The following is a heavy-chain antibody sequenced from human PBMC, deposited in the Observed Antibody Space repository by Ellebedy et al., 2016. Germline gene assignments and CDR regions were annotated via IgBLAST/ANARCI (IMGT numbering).Heavy chain of an antibody. V-gene: IGHV1-2*02. CDR1: GDTFTGHY. CDR3: ARGVGDYDHPHFDN. J-gene: IGHJ4*02. Sequence: ASVKVSXKASGDTFTGHYFHWVRQAPGQGLEWMGWINRNSGGTAYAQRFQDRVTMTTDMSITTAYMELTRLTYDDTAVYYCARGVGDYDHPHFDNWGQGTLVTVSS. D-gene: IGHD3-16*01. CDR2: INRNSGGT.